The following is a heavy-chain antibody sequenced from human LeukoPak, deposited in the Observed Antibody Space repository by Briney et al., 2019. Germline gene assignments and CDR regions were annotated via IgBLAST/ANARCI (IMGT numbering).Heavy chain of an antibody. Sequence: SGTLSLTCAVSGDSISSSHWWTWVRQPPGKGLEWIGEIYHSGTTTYNPSLRSRVTISLDKSKNQFSLKLTSVTAADTAMYYCARRITGTLAPIDYWGQGTLVTVSS. CDR2: IYHSGTT. V-gene: IGHV4-4*02. J-gene: IGHJ4*02. CDR1: GDSISSSHW. CDR3: ARRITGTLAPIDY. D-gene: IGHD1-20*01.